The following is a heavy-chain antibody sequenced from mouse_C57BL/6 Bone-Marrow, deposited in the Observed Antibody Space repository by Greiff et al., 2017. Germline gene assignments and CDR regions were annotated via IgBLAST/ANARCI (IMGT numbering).Heavy chain of an antibody. V-gene: IGHV1-55*01. CDR3: ARPYYSNYWYFDV. D-gene: IGHD2-5*01. Sequence: QVHVKQSGAELVKPVASVKMSCKASGYTFTSYWITWVKQRPGQGLEWIGDIYPGSGSTNYNEKFKSKATLTVDTSSSTAYMQLSSLTSEDSAVYYCARPYYSNYWYFDVWGTGTTVTVSS. CDR2: IYPGSGST. CDR1: GYTFTSYW. J-gene: IGHJ1*03.